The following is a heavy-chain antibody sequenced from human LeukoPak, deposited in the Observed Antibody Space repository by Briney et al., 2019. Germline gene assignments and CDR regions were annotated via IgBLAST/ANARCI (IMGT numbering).Heavy chain of an antibody. Sequence: ASVKVSCKASGGTFSSYAISWVRQAPGQGLEWMGIINPSGDVTTYARQFQGRVTLTSDASTTTVYMELSSLRSEDTAVYYCARVGGGYDSDGAFWGQGTLVIVSS. CDR3: ARVGGGYDSDGAF. CDR1: GGTFSSYA. V-gene: IGHV1-46*01. J-gene: IGHJ4*02. CDR2: INPSGDVT. D-gene: IGHD5-12*01.